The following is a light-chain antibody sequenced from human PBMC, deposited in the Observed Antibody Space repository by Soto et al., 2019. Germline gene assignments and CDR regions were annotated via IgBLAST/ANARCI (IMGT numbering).Light chain of an antibody. J-gene: IGKJ4*01. CDR3: QEGFSTSIVT. CDR1: QSIRTY. CDR2: AGS. V-gene: IGKV1-39*01. Sequence: DVQLTQSPSSLSAAVGDRVTITCRASQSIRTYLNWYQQRPGKDPKVVLYAGSSLHSGVPSRSSGSGSGTEFTLTISSVQPDDGATYYYQEGFSTSIVTFGGGTRVEI.